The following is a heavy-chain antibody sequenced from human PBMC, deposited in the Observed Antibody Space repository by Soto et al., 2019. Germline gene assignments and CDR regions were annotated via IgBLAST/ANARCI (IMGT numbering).Heavy chain of an antibody. CDR2: ISYDGSNK. J-gene: IGHJ6*02. CDR1: GFTFSSYA. CDR3: ARSSYPSGSGSYYVYYYYYYGMDV. D-gene: IGHD3-10*01. Sequence: PGGSLRLSCAASGFTFSSYAMHWVRQAPGKGLEWVAVISYDGSNKYYADSVKGRFTISRDNSKNTLYLQMNSLRAEDTAVYYCARSSYPSGSGSYYVYYYYYYGMDVWGQGTTVTVSS. V-gene: IGHV3-30-3*01.